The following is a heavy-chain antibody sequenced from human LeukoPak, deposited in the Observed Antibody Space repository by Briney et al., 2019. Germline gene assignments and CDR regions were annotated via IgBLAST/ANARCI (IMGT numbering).Heavy chain of an antibody. J-gene: IGHJ6*03. D-gene: IGHD3-16*02. CDR3: ARVRGPDDYVWGSYRWLYYYMDV. Sequence: PSETLSLTCAVYGGSFSCYYWSWIRQPPGKGLEWIGEINHSGSTNYNPSLKSRVTISVDTSKNQFSLKLSSVTAADTAVYYCARVRGPDDYVWGSYRWLYYYMDVWGKGTPVTVSS. CDR1: GGSFSCYY. CDR2: INHSGST. V-gene: IGHV4-34*01.